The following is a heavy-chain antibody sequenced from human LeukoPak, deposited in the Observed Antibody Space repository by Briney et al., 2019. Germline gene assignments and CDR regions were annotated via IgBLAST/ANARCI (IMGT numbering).Heavy chain of an antibody. CDR3: AKDISGYYRPFDY. J-gene: IGHJ4*02. D-gene: IGHD3-22*01. CDR2: ISGSGSHT. Sequence: GGSLRLSCAASGFSFSGYAMSWVRQAPGKGLEWVSSISGSGSHTYHADSVKGRFTISRDNSNNTLYLQMNSLRAEDTAVYYCAKDISGYYRPFDYWGQGTLVTVSS. V-gene: IGHV3-23*01. CDR1: GFSFSGYA.